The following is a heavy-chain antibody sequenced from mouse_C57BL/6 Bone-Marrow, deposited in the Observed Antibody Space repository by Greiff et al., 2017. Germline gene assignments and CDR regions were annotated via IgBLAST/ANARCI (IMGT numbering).Heavy chain of an antibody. Sequence: VQLQQPGAELVMPGASVKLSCKASGYTFTSYWMHWVKQRPGQGLEWIGEIDPSDSYTTYNQKFQGKSTLTVDKSSSTAYMQLSSLTSEDSAVYYWAREADGYLYWYFYVWGTGTTVTVSS. CDR2: IDPSDSYT. D-gene: IGHD2-3*01. J-gene: IGHJ1*03. CDR1: GYTFTSYW. V-gene: IGHV1-69*01. CDR3: AREADGYLYWYFYV.